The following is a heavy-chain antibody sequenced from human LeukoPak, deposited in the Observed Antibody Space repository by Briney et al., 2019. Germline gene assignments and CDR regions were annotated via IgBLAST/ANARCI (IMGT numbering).Heavy chain of an antibody. CDR1: GGSFSGYY. CDR3: ARSLGYYDSSGYGVGY. J-gene: IGHJ4*02. Sequence: SETLSLTCAVYGGSFSGYYWSWIRQPPGKGLEWMGEINHSGSINYNPSLKSRVTISVDTSKNQFSLKLSSVTAADTAVYYCARSLGYYDSSGYGVGYWGQGTLVTVSS. CDR2: INHSGSI. D-gene: IGHD3-22*01. V-gene: IGHV4-34*01.